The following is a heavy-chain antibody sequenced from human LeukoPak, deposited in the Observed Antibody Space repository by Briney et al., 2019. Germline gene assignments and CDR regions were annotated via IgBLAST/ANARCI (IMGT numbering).Heavy chain of an antibody. Sequence: ASVKVSCKASGYTFTSYDINWVRQATGQGLEWMRGMNPNSGSTGYAQKFQGRVTITRNTSISTAYMELSSLRSEDTAVYYCARTPSRRRNYYYYYMDVWGKGTTVTVSS. CDR1: GYTFTSYD. CDR2: MNPNSGST. J-gene: IGHJ6*03. V-gene: IGHV1-8*03. CDR3: ARTPSRRRNYYYYYMDV.